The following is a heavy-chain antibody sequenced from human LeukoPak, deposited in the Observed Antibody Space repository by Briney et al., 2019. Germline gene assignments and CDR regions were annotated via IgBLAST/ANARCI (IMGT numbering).Heavy chain of an antibody. CDR2: IYHSEST. V-gene: IGHV4-38-2*01. Sequence: SETLSLTCAVSGYSISSGYYWGWIRQPPGKGLEWIGSIYHSESTYYNPSLKSRVTISVDTSKNQFSLKLSSVTAADTAVYYCARWGGEITIFGVVIRVENWFDPWGQGTLVTVSS. CDR1: GYSISSGYY. J-gene: IGHJ5*02. D-gene: IGHD3-3*01. CDR3: ARWGGEITIFGVVIRVENWFDP.